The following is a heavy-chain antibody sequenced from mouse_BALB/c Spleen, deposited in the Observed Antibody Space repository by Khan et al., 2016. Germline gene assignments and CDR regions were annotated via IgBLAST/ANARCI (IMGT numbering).Heavy chain of an antibody. D-gene: IGHD2-1*01. Sequence: QVQLKESGAELAKPGASVKMSCKASGYTFTSYWMHWVKQRPGQGLEWIGYINPSTGYTEYNQKFKDKATLTADKSSSTAYMQLSSLPSEDSAVYYCARRDYGNPAWFAYWGQGTLVTVSA. J-gene: IGHJ3*01. V-gene: IGHV1-7*01. CDR3: ARRDYGNPAWFAY. CDR1: GYTFTSYW. CDR2: INPSTGYT.